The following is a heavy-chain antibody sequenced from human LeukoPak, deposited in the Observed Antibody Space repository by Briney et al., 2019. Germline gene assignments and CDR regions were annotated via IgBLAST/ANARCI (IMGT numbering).Heavy chain of an antibody. J-gene: IGHJ6*03. Sequence: GRSLRLSCAASGFTFSSHWMHWVRQAPGKGLVWVSAISGSGGSTYYADSVKGRFTISRDNSKNTLYLQMNSLRAEDTAVYYCARLLAALLYYMDVWGKGTTVTVSS. V-gene: IGHV3-23*01. CDR1: GFTFSSHW. D-gene: IGHD2-2*01. CDR3: ARLLAALLYYMDV. CDR2: ISGSGGST.